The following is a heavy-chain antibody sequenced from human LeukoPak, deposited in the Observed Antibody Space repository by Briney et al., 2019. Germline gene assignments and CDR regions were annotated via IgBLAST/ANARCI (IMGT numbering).Heavy chain of an antibody. CDR2: ISWNSGSI. D-gene: IGHD3-22*01. CDR3: AKGRGSYESSLFDP. CDR1: GFTFDDYA. V-gene: IGHV3-9*01. J-gene: IGHJ5*02. Sequence: GRSLRLSCAASGFTFDDYAMHWVRQAPGKGLEWVSGISWNSGSIGYADSAKGRFTNSRDNAKNSLYLQMNSLRAEDTALYYCAKGRGSYESSLFDPWGQGTLVTVSS.